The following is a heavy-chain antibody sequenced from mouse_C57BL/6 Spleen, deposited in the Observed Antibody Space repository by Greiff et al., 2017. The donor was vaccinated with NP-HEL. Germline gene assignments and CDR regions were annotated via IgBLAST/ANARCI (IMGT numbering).Heavy chain of an antibody. CDR3: ARRYYGSSYDAMDY. V-gene: IGHV1-72*01. CDR2: IDPNSGGT. D-gene: IGHD1-1*01. CDR1: GYTFTSYW. Sequence: VQLQQSGAELVKPGASVKLSCKASGYTFTSYWMHWVKQRPGRGLEWIGRIDPNSGGTKYNEKFKSKATLTVDKPSSAAYMQLSSLTSEDSAVYYCARRYYGSSYDAMDYWGQGTSVTVSS. J-gene: IGHJ4*01.